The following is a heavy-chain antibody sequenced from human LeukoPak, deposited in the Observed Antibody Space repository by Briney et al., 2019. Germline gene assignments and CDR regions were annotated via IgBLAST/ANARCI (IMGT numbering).Heavy chain of an antibody. D-gene: IGHD3-22*01. CDR2: IKHSGSI. CDR3: ARGEPGYYDSSGYYLAL. CDR1: GESFSGYY. J-gene: IGHJ4*02. V-gene: IGHV4-34*01. Sequence: PSETLSLTCAVYGESFSGYYWRCIRQPPGKGLEWIGEIKHSGSINYNPSLKSRATLSAEASKHQFSLKLSSVTAADTAVYYCARGEPGYYDSSGYYLALWGQGTLVTVSS.